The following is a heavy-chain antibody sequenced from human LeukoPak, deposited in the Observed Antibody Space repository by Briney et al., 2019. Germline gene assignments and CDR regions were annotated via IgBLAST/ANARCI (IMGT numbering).Heavy chain of an antibody. CDR2: ITGGGGST. D-gene: IGHD6-19*01. Sequence: GGSLRLSCAGSGFTFSSYAMSWVRQAPGKGLEWVSTITGGGGSTYYADSVKGRFTISRDNAKNSLYLQMNSLRAEDTAVYYCARDHSSGWYEGVDFDYWGQGTLVTVSS. J-gene: IGHJ4*02. V-gene: IGHV3-23*01. CDR1: GFTFSSYA. CDR3: ARDHSSGWYEGVDFDY.